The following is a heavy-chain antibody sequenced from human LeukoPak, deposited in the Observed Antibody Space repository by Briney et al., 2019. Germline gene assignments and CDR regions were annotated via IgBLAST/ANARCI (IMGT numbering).Heavy chain of an antibody. J-gene: IGHJ4*02. D-gene: IGHD4-17*01. Sequence: GESLKISCKGSGCSFTNYWIGWVRQMPGKGLEWMGIIYPGDSDTTYSPSFQGQVTISADKSIGTAHLQWSSLKASDTAMYYCARGANGLTTLTDRAGIFDYWGQGTLVTVSS. CDR3: ARGANGLTTLTDRAGIFDY. CDR1: GCSFTNYW. CDR2: IYPGDSDT. V-gene: IGHV5-51*01.